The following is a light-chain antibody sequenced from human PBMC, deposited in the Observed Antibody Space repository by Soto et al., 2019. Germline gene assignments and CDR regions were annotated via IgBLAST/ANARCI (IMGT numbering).Light chain of an antibody. Sequence: EIVMTQSPATLSVSPGERATLSCRASQSLSGDLAWYQQKPGQAPRLLIYGASTRATGIPARFSGSGSGTEFTLTISSLQSEDFAVYYCQQYNNWPPLAFGGGTKVESK. CDR3: QQYNNWPPLA. J-gene: IGKJ4*01. CDR1: QSLSGD. CDR2: GAS. V-gene: IGKV3-15*01.